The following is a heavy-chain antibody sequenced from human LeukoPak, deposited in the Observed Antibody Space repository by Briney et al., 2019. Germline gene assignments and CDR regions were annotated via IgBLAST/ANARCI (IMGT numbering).Heavy chain of an antibody. Sequence: GGSLRLSCAASGFTFSSYWMSWVRQAPGKGLEWVANIKQDGSEKYYADSVKGRFTISRDNSKNTLYLQMNSLRAEDTAVYYCAKAASLLYWGQGTLVTVSS. CDR1: GFTFSSYW. J-gene: IGHJ4*02. CDR3: AKAASLLY. V-gene: IGHV3-7*01. D-gene: IGHD2-2*01. CDR2: IKQDGSEK.